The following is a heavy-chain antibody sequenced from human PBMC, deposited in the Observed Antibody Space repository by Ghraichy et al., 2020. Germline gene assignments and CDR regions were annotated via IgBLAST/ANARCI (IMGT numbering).Heavy chain of an antibody. CDR1: GFTFSSYS. CDR2: ISSSSSYI. CDR3: ARVPSAAAGN. D-gene: IGHD6-13*01. V-gene: IGHV3-21*01. Sequence: GESLNISCAASGFTFSSYSMNWVRQAPGKGLEWVSSISSSSSYIYYADSVKGRFTISRDNAKNSLYLQMNSLRAEDTAVYYCARVPSAAAGNWGQGTLVTVSS. J-gene: IGHJ4*02.